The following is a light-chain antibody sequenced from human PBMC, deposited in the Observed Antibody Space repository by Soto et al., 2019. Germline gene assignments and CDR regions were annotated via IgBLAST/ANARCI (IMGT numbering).Light chain of an antibody. Sequence: ETVLTHSPGTVSLSPGERATLSCRTSQSVNSNYLAWYQQKPGQAPRLLIYGVFNRATGIPDRFSGSGSGTDFTLTISGLEPEDSAVDYFQHYDGSPRTFGQGTKLEIK. J-gene: IGKJ2*01. CDR2: GVF. CDR1: QSVNSNY. V-gene: IGKV3-20*01. CDR3: QHYDGSPRT.